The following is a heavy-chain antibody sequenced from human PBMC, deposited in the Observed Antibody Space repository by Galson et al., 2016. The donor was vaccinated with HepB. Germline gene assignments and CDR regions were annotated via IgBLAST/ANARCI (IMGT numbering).Heavy chain of an antibody. CDR2: INPSGTTI. Sequence: SLRLSCAASGFSLSSYEMDWVRQAPGKGLEWVSYINPSGTTIYYADSVKGRFTISRDSAKNSLFLQMNSLRVEDTGIYFCAGDGRVSGGLDYWGQGALVTVSS. CDR1: GFSLSSYE. V-gene: IGHV3-48*03. CDR3: AGDGRVSGGLDY. D-gene: IGHD6-19*01. J-gene: IGHJ4*02.